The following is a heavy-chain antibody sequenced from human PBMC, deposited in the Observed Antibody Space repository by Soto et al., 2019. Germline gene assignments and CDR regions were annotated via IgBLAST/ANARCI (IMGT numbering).Heavy chain of an antibody. V-gene: IGHV4-39*02. D-gene: IGHD5-18*01. CDR2: IYYTGST. CDR1: GGSISSSTYY. J-gene: IGHJ4*02. CDR3: AREDGYSYGLFDY. Sequence: QLQLQESGPGLVAPSETLSLTCTVSGGSISSSTYYWGWIRQPPGKGLEWIGNIYYTGSTYYNPSLKSRVTISVDTSKNQFSLKLSSVTAADTAVYYCAREDGYSYGLFDYWGQGTLVTVSS.